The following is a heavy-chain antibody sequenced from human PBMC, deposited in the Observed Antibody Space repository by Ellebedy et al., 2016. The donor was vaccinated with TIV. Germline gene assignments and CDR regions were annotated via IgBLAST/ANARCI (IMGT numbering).Heavy chain of an antibody. V-gene: IGHV1-18*01. CDR1: GYNLAENS. D-gene: IGHD1-1*01. CDR2: IISHNGNS. J-gene: IGHJ4*02. Sequence: AASVKVSCKASGYNLAENSIAWVRQAPGQGLEWMGGIISHNGNSYYSQRFQERLTLTTDTSTSTAYLELRGLTSDDTAVYYCATSATFIERGRADFWGQGTLVTVSS. CDR3: ATSATFIERGRADF.